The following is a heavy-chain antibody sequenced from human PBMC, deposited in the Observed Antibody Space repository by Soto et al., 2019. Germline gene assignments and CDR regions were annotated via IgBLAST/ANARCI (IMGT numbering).Heavy chain of an antibody. V-gene: IGHV4-59*01. D-gene: IGHD2-15*01. CDR3: AREGYCSCGSCYRNWFAF. CDR1: GGSISSYY. CDR2: IYYSGST. J-gene: IGHJ5*01. Sequence: SETLSLTCTVSGGSISSYYWSWIRQPPGKGLEWIGYIYYSGSTNYNPSLKSRVTISVDTSKNQFSLKLSSVTAADTAVYYCAREGYCSCGSCYRNWFAFRSQGTLVPVSS.